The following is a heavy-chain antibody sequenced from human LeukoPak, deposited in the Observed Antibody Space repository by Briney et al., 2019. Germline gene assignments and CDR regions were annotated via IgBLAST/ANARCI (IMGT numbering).Heavy chain of an antibody. CDR3: AKDQRGSYGAFDI. V-gene: IGHV3-23*01. Sequence: GGSLRLSCAASGFTFTSYAMSWVRQAPGKGLEWVSAISGSGGSSYYADSVKGRFTISRDNSKNTLYLQMNSLRAEDTAVYYCAKDQRGSYGAFDIWGQGTMVTVSS. J-gene: IGHJ3*02. CDR1: GFTFTSYA. D-gene: IGHD1-26*01. CDR2: ISGSGGSS.